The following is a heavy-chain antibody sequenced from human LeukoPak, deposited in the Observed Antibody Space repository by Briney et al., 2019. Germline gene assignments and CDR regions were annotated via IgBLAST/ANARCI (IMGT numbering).Heavy chain of an antibody. D-gene: IGHD3-9*01. CDR2: ISAYNGNT. J-gene: IGHJ3*02. V-gene: IGHV1-18*01. Sequence: GASVKVSCKASGYTFTSYGISWVRQAPGQGLEWMGWISAYNGNTNYAQKLQGKVTMTTDTSTSTAYMELRSLRSDDTAVYYCARDAHTLIRYFDWLPDSDAFDIWGQGTMVTVSS. CDR1: GYTFTSYG. CDR3: ARDAHTLIRYFDWLPDSDAFDI.